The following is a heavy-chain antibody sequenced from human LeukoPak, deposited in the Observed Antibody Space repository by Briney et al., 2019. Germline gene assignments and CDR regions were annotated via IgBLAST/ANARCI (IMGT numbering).Heavy chain of an antibody. J-gene: IGHJ6*03. CDR1: GYTFTSYG. CDR3: VKDGQQLVSSYYYYYMDA. CDR2: ISAYNGNT. Sequence: ASVKVSCKASGYTFTSYGISWVRQAPGQGLEWMGWISAYNGNTNYAQKLQGRVTMTTDTSTSTAYMELRSLRSDDTAVYYCVKDGQQLVSSYYYYYMDAWGKGTTVTISS. D-gene: IGHD6-13*01. V-gene: IGHV1-18*01.